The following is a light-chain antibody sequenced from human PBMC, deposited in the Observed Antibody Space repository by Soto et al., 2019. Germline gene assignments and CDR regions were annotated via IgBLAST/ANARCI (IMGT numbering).Light chain of an antibody. CDR1: QSISSW. V-gene: IGKV1-5*03. CDR3: QQYNSYPAT. Sequence: DIQMTQSPSTLSASVGDRVTITCRASQSISSWLAWYQQKPGKAPKLLIYKASSLESGVPSRVSGSGSGTEFTLTIRSLQPDDFATYYCQQYNSYPATVGQGTKVEIK. CDR2: KAS. J-gene: IGKJ1*01.